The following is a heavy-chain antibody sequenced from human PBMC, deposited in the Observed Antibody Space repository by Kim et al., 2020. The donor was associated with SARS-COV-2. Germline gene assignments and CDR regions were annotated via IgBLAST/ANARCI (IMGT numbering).Heavy chain of an antibody. CDR1: GFTFSDYY. J-gene: IGHJ6*03. D-gene: IGHD6-13*01. CDR2: ISSSGSTI. CDR3: ARRGTAAAGPGCYYYYYMDV. Sequence: GGSLRLSCAASGFTFSDYYMSWIRQAPGKGLEWVSYISSSGSTIYYADSVKGRFTISRDNAKNSLYLQMNSLRAEDTAVYYCARRGTAAAGPGCYYYYYMDVWGKGTTVTVSS. V-gene: IGHV3-11*01.